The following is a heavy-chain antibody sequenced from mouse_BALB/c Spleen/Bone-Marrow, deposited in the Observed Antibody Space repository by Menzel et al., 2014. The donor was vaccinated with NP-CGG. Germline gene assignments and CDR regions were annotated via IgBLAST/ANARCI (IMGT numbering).Heavy chain of an antibody. CDR1: GYTFTSYW. V-gene: IGHV1-7*01. CDR2: ITPSTGYI. Sequence: VQLQQSGAELAKPGASVKMSCKASGYTFTSYWMHWIKQRPGQGLEWIGYITPSTGYIEYNQKFKDKATLTADKSSSTAYMQLGSLTSEDSAVYDCARPRFAYWGQGTLVTVSA. CDR3: ARPRFAY. J-gene: IGHJ3*01.